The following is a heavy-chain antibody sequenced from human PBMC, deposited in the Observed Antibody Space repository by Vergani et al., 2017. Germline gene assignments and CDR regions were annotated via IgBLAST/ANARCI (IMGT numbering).Heavy chain of an antibody. D-gene: IGHD2-21*01. Sequence: EVQLVESGGGIVKPGGSLRLSCVASGFSFRNAWWNWFGRIQGRGLGGVGGFKGTFDRGTTDYAAAVKGRVTISRNDSKNTLFLQMNGLKTEDLGGYYCTTDPRYCGDGSCYWLRDHHYYGMDVWGQGTTVTVSS. CDR3: TTDPRYCGDGSCYWLRDHHYYGMDV. CDR2: FKGTFDRGTT. J-gene: IGHJ6*02. V-gene: IGHV3-15*01. CDR1: GFSFRNAW.